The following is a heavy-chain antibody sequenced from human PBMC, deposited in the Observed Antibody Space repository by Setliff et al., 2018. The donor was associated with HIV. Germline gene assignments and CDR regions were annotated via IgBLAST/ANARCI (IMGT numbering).Heavy chain of an antibody. J-gene: IGHJ4*02. V-gene: IGHV4-31*03. CDR2: ICYSGST. CDR3: ARGLGGYYSYFDY. Sequence: PSETLSLTCTVSGGSISSGGYCWNWIRQHPGKGLEWIGYICYSGSTYYNPSLKSRITISVDTSKNQFSLKLSSVTAADTAVYYCARGLGGYYSYFDYWGQGTLVTVSS. CDR1: GGSISSGGYC. D-gene: IGHD3-3*01.